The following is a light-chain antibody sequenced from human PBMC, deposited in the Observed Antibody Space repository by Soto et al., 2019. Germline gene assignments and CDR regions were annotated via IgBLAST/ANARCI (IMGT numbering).Light chain of an antibody. Sequence: QSALTQPASVSGSPGQSITISCTGTSSDVGAYNFVSWYQHHPGTAPKLIIFEVSNRPSGISDRFSGFKSANTAYLTISGVQPEDEADYHCSSYTTIKTVVFGGGTQLTVL. V-gene: IGLV2-14*01. CDR1: SSDVGAYNF. CDR2: EVS. CDR3: SSYTTIKTVV. J-gene: IGLJ7*01.